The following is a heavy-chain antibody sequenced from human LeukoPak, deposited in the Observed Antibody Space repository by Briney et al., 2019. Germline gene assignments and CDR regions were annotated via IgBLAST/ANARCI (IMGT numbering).Heavy chain of an antibody. J-gene: IGHJ3*02. V-gene: IGHV3-21*01. CDR1: GFTSSSYV. Sequence: GGSLRLSCAASGFTSSSYVMSWVRQAPGKGLEWVSASSGSGSITYYADSVKGRFTISRDNAKNSLYLQMNSLRAEDTAVYYCARERDASDAFDIWGQGTMVTVSS. D-gene: IGHD5-24*01. CDR2: SSGSGSIT. CDR3: ARERDASDAFDI.